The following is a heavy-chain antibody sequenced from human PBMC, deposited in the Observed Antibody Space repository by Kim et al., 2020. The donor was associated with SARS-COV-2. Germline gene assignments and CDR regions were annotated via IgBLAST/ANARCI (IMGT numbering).Heavy chain of an antibody. D-gene: IGHD6-19*01. V-gene: IGHV3-30*02. J-gene: IGHJ3*02. Sequence: SVKGRFTISRDNSKNTLYLQMNSLRAEDTAVYYCAKIYSSGAAKRDAFDIWGQGTMVTVSS. CDR3: AKIYSSGAAKRDAFDI.